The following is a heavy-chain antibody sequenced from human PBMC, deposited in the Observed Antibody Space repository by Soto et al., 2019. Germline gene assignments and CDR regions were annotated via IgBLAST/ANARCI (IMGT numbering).Heavy chain of an antibody. CDR1: GGSISSGGYY. V-gene: IGHV4-31*03. Sequence: PSETLSLTCTVSGGSISSGGYYWSWIRQHPGKGLEWIGYIYYSGSTYYNPSLKSRVTISVDTSKNQFSLKLSSVTAADTAVYYCAREPPNYDILTGPGWFDPWGQGTLVTVSS. CDR3: AREPPNYDILTGPGWFDP. CDR2: IYYSGST. J-gene: IGHJ5*02. D-gene: IGHD3-9*01.